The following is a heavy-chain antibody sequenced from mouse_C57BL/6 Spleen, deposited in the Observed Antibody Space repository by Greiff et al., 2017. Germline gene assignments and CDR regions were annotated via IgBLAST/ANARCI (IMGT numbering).Heavy chain of an antibody. CDR3: AKTAQAYYFDY. J-gene: IGHJ2*01. V-gene: IGHV1-82*01. D-gene: IGHD3-2*02. Sequence: QVQLQESGPELVQPGASVKISCKASGYAFSSSWMNWVKQRPGKGLEWIGRIYPGDGDTNYNGKFKGKATLTADKSSSTAYMQLSSLTSEDSAVYFCAKTAQAYYFDYWGQGTTLTVSS. CDR2: IYPGDGDT. CDR1: GYAFSSSW.